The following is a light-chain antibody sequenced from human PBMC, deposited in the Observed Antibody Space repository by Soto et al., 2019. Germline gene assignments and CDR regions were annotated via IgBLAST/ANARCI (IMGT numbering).Light chain of an antibody. J-gene: IGKJ1*01. V-gene: IGKV1-5*01. Sequence: DIQMTQSPSTLSASVGDRVTITCRASQSISSWLAWYQQKPGKAPKLLIFDASTLESGVPPRFSGSGSGTEFTLTISSLQPDDFATYYCQQYSRYPRTFGQGTKVEIK. CDR2: DAS. CDR1: QSISSW. CDR3: QQYSRYPRT.